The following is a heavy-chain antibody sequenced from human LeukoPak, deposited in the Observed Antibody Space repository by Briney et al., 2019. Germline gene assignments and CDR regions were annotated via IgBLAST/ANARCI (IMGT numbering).Heavy chain of an antibody. Sequence: ASVKVSCKASGYTFTGYYMHWVRQAPGQGLEWMGWINPNSGGTNYAQKFQGRVTMTRDTSISTAYMELSRLRSDDTAVYYCARAYCSRTSCYDDYWGQGTLVTVSS. CDR3: ARAYCSRTSCYDDY. V-gene: IGHV1-2*02. CDR2: INPNSGGT. D-gene: IGHD2-2*01. J-gene: IGHJ4*02. CDR1: GYTFTGYY.